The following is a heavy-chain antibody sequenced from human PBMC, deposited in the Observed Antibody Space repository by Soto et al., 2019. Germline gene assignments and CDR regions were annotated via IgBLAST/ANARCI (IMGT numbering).Heavy chain of an antibody. CDR2: IWYDGSNK. D-gene: IGHD3-10*01. CDR1: GFTFSSYG. V-gene: IGHV3-33*01. CDR3: ARDPAWFGITAFDY. J-gene: IGHJ4*02. Sequence: QVQLVESGGGVVQPGRSLRLSCAASGFTFSSYGMHWVRQAPGKGLEWVAVIWYDGSNKYYADSVKGRFTISRDNSKNTLYLQLNSLRAEDTAVYYCARDPAWFGITAFDYWGQGTLVTVSS.